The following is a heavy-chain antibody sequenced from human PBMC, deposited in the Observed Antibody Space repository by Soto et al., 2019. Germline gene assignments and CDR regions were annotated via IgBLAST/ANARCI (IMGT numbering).Heavy chain of an antibody. J-gene: IGHJ4*02. Sequence: QVQLQESGPGLVKSSQTLSLTCSVSGGSITTDGYYWSWIRQHPGKGLEWIGFVFYSGSTHYNPSLESRVAMSLDRSKNQFSLELRSLTAADTGVYYCVAQPSYGDPMDYWGQGTLVTVSS. CDR2: VFYSGST. D-gene: IGHD4-17*01. V-gene: IGHV4-31*03. CDR1: GGSITTDGYY. CDR3: VAQPSYGDPMDY.